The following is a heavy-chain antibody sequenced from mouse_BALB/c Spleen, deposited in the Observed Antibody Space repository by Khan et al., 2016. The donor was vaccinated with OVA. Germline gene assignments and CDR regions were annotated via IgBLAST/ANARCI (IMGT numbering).Heavy chain of an antibody. CDR2: INYGGNT. CDR1: GYSITSGYS. Sequence: EVELLESGPDLVKPSQSLSLTCTVTGYSITSGYSWHWIRQFPGNKLEWMGYINYGGNTNYNPSLTSRISITRDTSRNQFFLQLNSVTTEDTATYSCAREGRWFAYWGQGTLVTVSA. J-gene: IGHJ3*01. CDR3: AREGRWFAY. V-gene: IGHV3-1*02.